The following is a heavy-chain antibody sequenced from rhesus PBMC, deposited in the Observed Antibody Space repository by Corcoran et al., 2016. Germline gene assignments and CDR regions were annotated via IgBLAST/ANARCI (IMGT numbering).Heavy chain of an antibody. CDR1: GYSFTTYG. CDR3: ARLESYGNFDY. Sequence: QVQLVQSGPEVKQPGASVKVSCKASGYSFTTYGMNWVRQDPGQGLEWMGWINTYTGNPTYAQGFTERFVFSMDTSVSTVYLEISSLKGEDTAVYYCARLESYGNFDYWGQGVLVTVSS. V-gene: IGHV7-193*02. CDR2: INTYTGNP. J-gene: IGHJ4*01. D-gene: IGHD5-36*01.